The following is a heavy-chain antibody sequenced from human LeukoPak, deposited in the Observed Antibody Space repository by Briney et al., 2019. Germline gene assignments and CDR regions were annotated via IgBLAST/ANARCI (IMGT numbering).Heavy chain of an antibody. D-gene: IGHD7-27*01. CDR2: IYSGGST. V-gene: IGHV3-66*01. Sequence: GGSLSLSCAASGFTVSSNYMSWVRQAPGKGLEWVSVIYSGGSTYYADSVKGRFTISRDNSKNTLYLQMNSLRAEDTAVYYCARVLTGDQFGAFDIWGQGTMVTVSS. J-gene: IGHJ3*02. CDR1: GFTVSSNY. CDR3: ARVLTGDQFGAFDI.